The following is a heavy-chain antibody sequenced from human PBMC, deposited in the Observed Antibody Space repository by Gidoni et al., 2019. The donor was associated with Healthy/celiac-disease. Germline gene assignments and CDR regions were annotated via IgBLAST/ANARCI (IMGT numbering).Heavy chain of an antibody. V-gene: IGHV3-74*01. D-gene: IGHD4-17*01. CDR3: AREWTTVYYYYGMDV. J-gene: IGHJ6*02. CDR2: INSDGSST. CDR1: GFTFSSYW. Sequence: VQLVESGGGLVQPGGSLRLSCAASGFTFSSYWMHWVRQAPGKGLVWVSRINSDGSSTSYADSVKGRFTISRDNAKNTLYLQMNSLRAEDTAVYYCAREWTTVYYYYGMDVWGQGTTVTVSS.